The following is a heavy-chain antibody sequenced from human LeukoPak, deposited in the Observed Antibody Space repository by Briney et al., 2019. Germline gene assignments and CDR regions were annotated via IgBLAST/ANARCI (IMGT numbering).Heavy chain of an antibody. D-gene: IGHD2-2*01. J-gene: IGHJ5*02. CDR1: GYSFTSYW. CDR2: IYPGDSVT. CDR3: ARDCGSTSCYPYGFDP. Sequence: GESLKISCKGSGYSFTSYWIGWVRQMPGKGLEWMGIIYPGDSVTRYSPSFQGQVTISADKSISTAYLQWSSLKASDTAMYYCARDCGSTSCYPYGFDPWGQGTLVTVSS. V-gene: IGHV5-51*01.